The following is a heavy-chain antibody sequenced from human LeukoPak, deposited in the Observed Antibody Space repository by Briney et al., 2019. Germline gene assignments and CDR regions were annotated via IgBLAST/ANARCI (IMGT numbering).Heavy chain of an antibody. V-gene: IGHV3-21*01. D-gene: IGHD3-3*01. CDR2: ISSSSSYI. CDR3: AREKARVTIFGEATTEGAFDI. Sequence: GGSLRLSCAASGFTFSSYSMNWVRQAPGKGLEWVSSISSSSSYIYYADSVKGRFTISRDNAKNSLYLQMNSLRAEDTAVYYCAREKARVTIFGEATTEGAFDIWGQGTMVTVSS. CDR1: GFTFSSYS. J-gene: IGHJ3*02.